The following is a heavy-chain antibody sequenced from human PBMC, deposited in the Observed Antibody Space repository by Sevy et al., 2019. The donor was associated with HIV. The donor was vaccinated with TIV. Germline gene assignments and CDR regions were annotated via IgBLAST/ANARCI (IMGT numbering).Heavy chain of an antibody. Sequence: ASVKFSCKASGYTFTGYYIHWVRQAPGQGLEWMGWINPNSGGTYFAKKFQDSVTMTTDTSVNTAYMELRRLRFDDTAVYYCARMGDYYDSSGYYPLKFWGQGSLVTVSS. J-gene: IGHJ4*02. CDR1: GYTFTGYY. CDR2: INPNSGGT. V-gene: IGHV1-2*02. CDR3: ARMGDYYDSSGYYPLKF. D-gene: IGHD3-22*01.